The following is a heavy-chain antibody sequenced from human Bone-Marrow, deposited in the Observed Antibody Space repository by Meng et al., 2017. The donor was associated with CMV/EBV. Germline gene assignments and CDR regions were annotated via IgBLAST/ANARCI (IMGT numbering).Heavy chain of an antibody. J-gene: IGHJ4*02. CDR2: IYSGGSST. CDR3: VNCGPYGGYVHY. CDR1: GFTFNSYA. Sequence: GGSLRLSCAASGFTFNSYAMSWVRQAPGKGLEWVSVIYSGGSSTYYADSVKGRFTISRDNSKNTLYLQMNSLRAEDTAVYYCVNCGPYGGYVHYWGQGTLVTVSS. D-gene: IGHD5-12*01. V-gene: IGHV3-23*03.